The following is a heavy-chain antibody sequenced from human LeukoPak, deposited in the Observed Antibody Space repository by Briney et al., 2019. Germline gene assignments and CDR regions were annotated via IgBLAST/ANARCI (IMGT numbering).Heavy chain of an antibody. CDR2: ISGSGGST. V-gene: IGHV3-23*01. CDR3: ATTMVRGVMGGLD. D-gene: IGHD3-10*01. J-gene: IGHJ4*02. Sequence: GGSLRLSCAASGFTFSSYAMSWVRQAPGKGLEWVSAISGSGGSTYYADSVKGRFTISRDNSKNTLYLQMNSLRAEDTAVYYCATTMVRGVMGGLDWGQGTLVTVSS. CDR1: GFTFSSYA.